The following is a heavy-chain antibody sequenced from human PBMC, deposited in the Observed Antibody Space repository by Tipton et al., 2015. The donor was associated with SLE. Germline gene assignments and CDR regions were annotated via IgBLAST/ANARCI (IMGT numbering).Heavy chain of an antibody. D-gene: IGHD2-15*01. CDR3: ASRSGGSRGDY. J-gene: IGHJ4*02. CDR1: GGSFSGYY. CDR2: INHSGST. Sequence: LRLSCAVYGGSFSGYYWSWIRQPPGKGLEWIGEINHSGSTNYNPSLKSRVTISVDTSKNQFSLKLSSVTAADTAVYYCASRSGGSRGDYWGQGPLVTVSS. V-gene: IGHV4-34*01.